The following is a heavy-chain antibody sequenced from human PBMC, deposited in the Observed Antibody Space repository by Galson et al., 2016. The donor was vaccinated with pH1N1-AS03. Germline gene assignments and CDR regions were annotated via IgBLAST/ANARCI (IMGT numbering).Heavy chain of an antibody. CDR3: AKMEGSNNFYYFDY. D-gene: IGHD1-20*01. V-gene: IGHV3-33*06. CDR1: GFIFSSYC. Sequence: SLRLSCAASGFIFSSYCMYWVRQAPGKGLEWVAVIWFDGNDKYYADSVKGRFTISRDNSKNTLYLQMNSLKAEDTAVYYCAKMEGSNNFYYFDYWDQGTPVTVSS. CDR2: IWFDGNDK. J-gene: IGHJ4*02.